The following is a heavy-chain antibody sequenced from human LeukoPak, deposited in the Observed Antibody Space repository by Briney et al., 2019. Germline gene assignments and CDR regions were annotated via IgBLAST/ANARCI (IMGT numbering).Heavy chain of an antibody. CDR2: ISGSGANT. CDR3: AKDSSTYDYVWGSYRPEPPYFDY. V-gene: IGHV3-23*01. J-gene: IGHJ4*02. Sequence: GGSLRLSCAASGFTFSTYAMSWVRQAPGKGLEWVSTISGSGANTYYADSVKGRFTISRDNSKNTLYLQMNSLRAEDTAVYYCAKDSSTYDYVWGSYRPEPPYFDYWGQGTLVTVSS. CDR1: GFTFSTYA. D-gene: IGHD3-16*02.